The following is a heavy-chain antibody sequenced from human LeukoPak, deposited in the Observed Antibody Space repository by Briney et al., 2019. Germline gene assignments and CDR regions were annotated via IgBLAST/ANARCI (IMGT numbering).Heavy chain of an antibody. CDR1: GFTFSSAW. Sequence: GGSLRLSCAASGFTFSSAWMSWVRQAPGQGLEWLGRIKTKTDGGTTDYAAPVKGRFTISRDDSKDTLYLQMNSLKSDDTAVYYCADIFGGNSHRSDYWGQGTLVTVSS. V-gene: IGHV3-15*01. J-gene: IGHJ4*02. CDR3: ADIFGGNSHRSDY. CDR2: IKTKTDGGTT. D-gene: IGHD4-23*01.